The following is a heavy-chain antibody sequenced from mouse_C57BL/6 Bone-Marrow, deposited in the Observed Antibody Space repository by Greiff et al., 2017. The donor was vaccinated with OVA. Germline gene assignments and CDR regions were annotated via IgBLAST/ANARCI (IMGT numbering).Heavy chain of an antibody. V-gene: IGHV6-3*01. CDR1: GFTFSNYW. Sequence: EVQLVESGGGLVQPGGSMKLSCVASGFTFSNYWMNWVRQSPEKGLEWVAQIRLKSDNYATHYAESVKGRFTISRDDSKSSVYLQMNNLRAEDTGIYYCTLLWDAWFAYWGQGTLVTVSA. J-gene: IGHJ3*01. CDR2: IRLKSDNYAT. CDR3: TLLWDAWFAY. D-gene: IGHD4-1*01.